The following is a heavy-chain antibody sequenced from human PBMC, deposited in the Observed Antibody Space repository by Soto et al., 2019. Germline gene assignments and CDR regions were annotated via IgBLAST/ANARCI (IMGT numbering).Heavy chain of an antibody. V-gene: IGHV3-30*18. J-gene: IGHJ4*02. CDR2: IFYDGSNK. CDR3: AKAIGSDYGGNSLMLNY. CDR1: GFTFSNYG. Sequence: QVQLVESGGGVVQPGRSLRLSCEASGFTFSNYGMHWVRQAPGKGLEWLAAIFYDGSNKYYAGSVKGRFTISRDNSKNTVYLQMNSVRTDDTAVYYCAKAIGSDYGGNSLMLNYWGQGTLVTVSS. D-gene: IGHD4-17*01.